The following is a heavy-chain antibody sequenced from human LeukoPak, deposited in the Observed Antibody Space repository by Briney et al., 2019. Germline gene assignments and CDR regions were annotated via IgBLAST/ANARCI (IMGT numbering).Heavy chain of an antibody. CDR1: GFTFSSYA. V-gene: IGHV3-23*01. Sequence: GGSLRLSCAASGFTFSSYAMNWVRQAPGKGLEWVSAISGNGGYTYYADSVRGRFTISREHSKNTLYLQMNSLRAADTAIYYCAKGPGSVVRGVMTWGQGTLVTVSS. J-gene: IGHJ5*02. CDR2: ISGNGGYT. CDR3: AKGPGSVVRGVMT. D-gene: IGHD3-10*01.